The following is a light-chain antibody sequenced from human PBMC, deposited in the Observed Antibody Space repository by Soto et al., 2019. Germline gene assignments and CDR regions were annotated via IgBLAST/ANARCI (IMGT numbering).Light chain of an antibody. V-gene: IGKV3-11*01. CDR1: QSVRSY. Sequence: EIVLTQSPATLSLSPGERATLSCRASQSVRSYLVWYQQKPGQAPRLLIYDASNRATGIPARFSGSGYGTDFTLTISSLEPEDFAVYFCQRRSAWPITFGGGTKVEIK. J-gene: IGKJ4*01. CDR3: QRRSAWPIT. CDR2: DAS.